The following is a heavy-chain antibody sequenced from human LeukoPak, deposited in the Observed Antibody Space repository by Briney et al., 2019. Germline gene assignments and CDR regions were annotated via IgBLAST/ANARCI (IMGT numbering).Heavy chain of an antibody. V-gene: IGHV4-34*01. CDR2: INHSGST. D-gene: IGHD3-10*01. J-gene: IGHJ4*02. CDR3: ARAARRSYYNG. CDR1: GGSFSGYY. Sequence: PSETLSLTCAVYGGSFSGYYWSWIRQPPGKGLEWIGEINHSGSTNHNPSLKSRVTISVDTSKNQFSLKLSSVTAADTAVYYCARAARRSYYNGWGQGTLVTVSS.